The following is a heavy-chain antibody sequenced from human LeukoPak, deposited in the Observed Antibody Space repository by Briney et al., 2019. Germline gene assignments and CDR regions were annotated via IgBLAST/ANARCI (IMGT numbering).Heavy chain of an antibody. CDR3: ATAYYGSSGFFLLDAFEI. CDR2: INPNSGGT. Sequence: LGASVKVSCKASGYTFTGYYMHWVRQAPGQGLEWMGWINPNSGGTNYAQKFQGRVTMTRDTSISTAYMELSGLRSDDTAVYYCATAYYGSSGFFLLDAFEIWGQGTMVTVSS. CDR1: GYTFTGYY. V-gene: IGHV1-2*02. D-gene: IGHD3-22*01. J-gene: IGHJ3*02.